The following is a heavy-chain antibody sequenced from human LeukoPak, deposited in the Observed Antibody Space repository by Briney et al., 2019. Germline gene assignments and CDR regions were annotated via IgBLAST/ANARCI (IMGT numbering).Heavy chain of an antibody. Sequence: PGGSLRLSCAAYGFTFDDYTFHWVRQAPGKGLKWVSLITWDVGTTYYADSVKGRFTISRDNSKNSVYLQMNSLRTEDTALYYCTKDRYCTTTSCPLDYWGQGTLVTVSS. CDR3: TKDRYCTTTSCPLDY. J-gene: IGHJ4*02. V-gene: IGHV3-43*01. CDR1: GFTFDDYT. D-gene: IGHD2-2*01. CDR2: ITWDVGTT.